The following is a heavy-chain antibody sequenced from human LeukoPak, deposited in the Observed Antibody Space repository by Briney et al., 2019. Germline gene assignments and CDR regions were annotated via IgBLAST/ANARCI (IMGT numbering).Heavy chain of an antibody. V-gene: IGHV1-18*01. Sequence: GASVKVSCKASGGTFSSYAISWLRQAPGQGLEWMGWISTQNGNTNYAQKVQGRVTMTTDTSTSTAYMELRSLRSDDTAIYYCARDWPNEITGAWGQGTPVTVSS. D-gene: IGHD7-27*01. J-gene: IGHJ4*02. CDR1: GGTFSSYA. CDR3: ARDWPNEITGA. CDR2: ISTQNGNT.